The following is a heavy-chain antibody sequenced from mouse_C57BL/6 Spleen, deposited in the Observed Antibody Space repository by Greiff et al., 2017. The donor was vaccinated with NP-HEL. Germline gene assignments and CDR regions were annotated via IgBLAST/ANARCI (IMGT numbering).Heavy chain of an antibody. V-gene: IGHV1-61*01. Sequence: QVQLQQPGAELVRPGSSVKLSCKASGYTFTSYWMDWVKQRPGQGLEWIGNIYPSDSETHYNQKFKDKATLTVDKSSSTAYMQLSSLTSEDSAVYYCARRGYSNYLDYWGQGTTLTVSS. J-gene: IGHJ2*01. CDR2: IYPSDSET. CDR3: ARRGYSNYLDY. CDR1: GYTFTSYW. D-gene: IGHD2-5*01.